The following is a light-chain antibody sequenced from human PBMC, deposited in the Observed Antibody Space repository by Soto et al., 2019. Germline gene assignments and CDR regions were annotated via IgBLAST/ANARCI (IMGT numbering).Light chain of an antibody. CDR3: QSYDNSLSGSRV. CDR1: SSNIGVGYD. J-gene: IGLJ1*01. V-gene: IGLV1-40*01. CDR2: GNT. Sequence: QSVLTQPPSVSGAPGQRVTISCTGSSSNIGVGYDVHWYHQLPGTAPKLLIYGNTIRPSGVPDRFSGSKSGSSASLAITGLQAEDEADYYCQSYDNSLSGSRVFGTGTKVTVL.